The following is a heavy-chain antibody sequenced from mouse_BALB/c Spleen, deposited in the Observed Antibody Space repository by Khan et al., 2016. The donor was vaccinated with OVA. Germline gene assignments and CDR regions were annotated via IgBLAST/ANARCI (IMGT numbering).Heavy chain of an antibody. V-gene: IGHV1-77*01. CDR3: ARGVWDVFAY. Sequence: QVQLKQSGPELVKPGASVKMSCKASGYIFTDYVMNWVKQRTGQGLEWIGQIYPGSDSTYYNEKFKDKATLTADRSSSTVYMQLNSLTSEDSAVYFCARGVWDVFAYWGQGTLVTVSA. CDR1: GYIFTDYV. D-gene: IGHD4-1*01. J-gene: IGHJ3*01. CDR2: IYPGSDST.